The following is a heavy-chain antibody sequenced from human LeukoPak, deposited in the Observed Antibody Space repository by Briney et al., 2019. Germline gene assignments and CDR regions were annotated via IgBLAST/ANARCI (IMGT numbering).Heavy chain of an antibody. J-gene: IGHJ4*02. V-gene: IGHV3-30*03. CDR2: ISYDGSNK. CDR3: ARVTGQWLPLDY. D-gene: IGHD6-19*01. Sequence: PGGSLRLSCAASGFTFSSYGMHWVRQAPGKGLEWVAVISYDGSNKYYADSVKGRFTISRDNSKNTLYLQMNSLRAEDTAVYYCARVTGQWLPLDYWGQGTLVTVSS. CDR1: GFTFSSYG.